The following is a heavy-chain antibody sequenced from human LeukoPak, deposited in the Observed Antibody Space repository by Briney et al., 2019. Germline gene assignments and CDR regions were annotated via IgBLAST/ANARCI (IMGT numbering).Heavy chain of an antibody. CDR1: GGSIGSGGYS. CDR2: IYHSGST. J-gene: IGHJ4*02. Sequence: PSETLSLTCAVSGGSIGSGGYSWSWIRQPPGKGLEWIGYIYHSGSTYYNPSLKSRVTISVDRSKNQFSLKLSSVTAADTAVYYCARGHGYYFDYWGQGTLVTVSS. D-gene: IGHD6-25*01. V-gene: IGHV4-30-2*01. CDR3: ARGHGYYFDY.